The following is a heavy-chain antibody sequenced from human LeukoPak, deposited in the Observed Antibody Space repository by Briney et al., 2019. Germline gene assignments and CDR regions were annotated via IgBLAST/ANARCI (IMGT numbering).Heavy chain of an antibody. D-gene: IGHD6-13*01. V-gene: IGHV3-23*01. CDR2: ISGSGGST. J-gene: IGHJ6*03. CDR1: GFTFSSYA. CDR3: AKRRGRQLVLYYHYYMDV. Sequence: PGGSLRLSCAASGFTFSSYAMSWVRQAPGKGLEWVSAISGSGGSTYYADSVKGRFTISRDNSKNTLYLQMNSLRAEDTAVYYCAKRRGRQLVLYYHYYMDVWGKGTTVTVSS.